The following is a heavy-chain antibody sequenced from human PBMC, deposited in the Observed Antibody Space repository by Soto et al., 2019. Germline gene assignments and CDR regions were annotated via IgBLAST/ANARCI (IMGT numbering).Heavy chain of an antibody. D-gene: IGHD4-17*01. CDR2: IKAYSGNT. Sequence: LVQSGAEAKKPGTSVKVSCKASGYTFSTSTISWVRQAPGQGLEWLGWIKAYSGNTNYAPKLQGRVTMTTDTSTSTAYLESRSLTNDDTAMYYCAIANYGYDHYWGEGTLVTVSS. V-gene: IGHV1-18*04. J-gene: IGHJ4*02. CDR1: GYTFSTST. CDR3: AIANYGYDHY.